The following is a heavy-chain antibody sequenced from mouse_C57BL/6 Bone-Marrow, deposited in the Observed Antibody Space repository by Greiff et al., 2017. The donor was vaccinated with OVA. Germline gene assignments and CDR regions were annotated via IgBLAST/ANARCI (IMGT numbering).Heavy chain of an antibody. D-gene: IGHD3-2*02. CDR1: GYTFTSYW. Sequence: VQLQQPGAELVMPGASVKLSCKASGYTFTSYWMHWVKQRPGQGLEWIGEIDPSDSYTNYNQKFKGKSTLTVDKSSSTAYMQLSSLTSEDSAVYYCATQGRAMDYWGQGTSVTVSS. V-gene: IGHV1-69*01. CDR2: IDPSDSYT. J-gene: IGHJ4*01. CDR3: ATQGRAMDY.